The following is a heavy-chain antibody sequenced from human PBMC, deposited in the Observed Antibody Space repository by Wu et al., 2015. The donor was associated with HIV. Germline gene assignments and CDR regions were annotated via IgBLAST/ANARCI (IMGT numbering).Heavy chain of an antibody. J-gene: IGHJ4*02. V-gene: IGHV1-69*05. D-gene: IGHD3-10*01. Sequence: QVQLVQSGAEVKKPGSSVKVACKASGGTFSNYAISWVRQAPGQGLEWMGGITPISVTPKYAQKFQARVTISTDESTRTAYMELISLKSGDTAVYYCARTPLLWFGELSYWGQGTLVTVSS. CDR1: GGTFSNYA. CDR2: ITPISVTP. CDR3: ARTPLLWFGELSY.